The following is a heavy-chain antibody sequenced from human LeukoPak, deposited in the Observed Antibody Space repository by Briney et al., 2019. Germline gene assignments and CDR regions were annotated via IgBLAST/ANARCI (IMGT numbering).Heavy chain of an antibody. J-gene: IGHJ2*01. Sequence: GGSLRLSCAASGFTFSGYSRNWVGQAPGKGLEWLSYISSPSSTIYYADSVRGRFTISRDNAKNSLYLQMNSLRAEDAAIYYCARAYLLPSIPYWYFDLWGRGTLVTVSS. V-gene: IGHV3-48*04. CDR2: ISSPSSTI. CDR3: ARAYLLPSIPYWYFDL. CDR1: GFTFSGYS. D-gene: IGHD2-21*01.